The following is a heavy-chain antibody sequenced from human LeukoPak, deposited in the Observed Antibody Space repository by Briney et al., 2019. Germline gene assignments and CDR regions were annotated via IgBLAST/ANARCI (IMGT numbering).Heavy chain of an antibody. V-gene: IGHV3-23*01. Sequence: GGSLRLSCAASGFTFRKYWMSWIRQAPGKGLEWVSSISRSGESTFYADSVRGRFTISRDNSKNTVSLQMESLRAEDTALYYCAKDYAVGSIDYWGQGTLVTVSS. D-gene: IGHD3-16*01. CDR1: GFTFRKYW. CDR2: ISRSGEST. CDR3: AKDYAVGSIDY. J-gene: IGHJ4*02.